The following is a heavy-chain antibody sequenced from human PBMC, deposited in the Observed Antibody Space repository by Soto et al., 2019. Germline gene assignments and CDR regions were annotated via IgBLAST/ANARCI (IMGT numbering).Heavy chain of an antibody. CDR1: GFTFSVSS. CDR3: AIEGVGFGH. J-gene: IGHJ4*02. D-gene: IGHD3-16*01. CDR2: IRSRANHYAT. Sequence: EVQLVESGGGLVRPGGSVRLSCAASGFTFSVSSMHWVRQASGKGLEWLGRIRSRANHYATTYSESRKGRVIISRDDSQDTMFLEMSSLRTEDTAMYYCAIEGVGFGHWGQGTLVTVSS. V-gene: IGHV3-73*01.